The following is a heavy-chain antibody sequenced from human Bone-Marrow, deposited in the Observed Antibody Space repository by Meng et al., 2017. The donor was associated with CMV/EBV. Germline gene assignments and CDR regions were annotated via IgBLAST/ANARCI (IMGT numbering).Heavy chain of an antibody. J-gene: IGHJ4*02. D-gene: IGHD1-26*01. CDR3: ASLGLEVGGTDYLDY. CDR2: IYYSGST. CDR1: GGSISSYY. V-gene: IGHV4-59*01. Sequence: SETLSLTCTVSGGSISSYYWSWIRQPPGKGLEWIGYIYYSGSTNYNPSLKSRVTISVDTSKNQFSLKLSSVTAADTAVYYCASLGLEVGGTDYLDYWGQGTPVTVSS.